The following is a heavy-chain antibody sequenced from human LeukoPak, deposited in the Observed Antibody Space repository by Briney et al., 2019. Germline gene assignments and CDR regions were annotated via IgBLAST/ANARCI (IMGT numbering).Heavy chain of an antibody. J-gene: IGHJ4*02. CDR2: ISYDGTNK. D-gene: IGHD6-19*01. CDR1: GFNFNSYA. Sequence: ALRLSCAASGFNFNSYAMHWVRQAPRKGLAWVASISYDGTNKQYADSVKGRFTISRDKSKNTLYLQMNNLTSEDTAIYYCATQSPQGTGWYGMGYWGQGTLVTVSS. V-gene: IGHV3-30*04. CDR3: ATQSPQGTGWYGMGY.